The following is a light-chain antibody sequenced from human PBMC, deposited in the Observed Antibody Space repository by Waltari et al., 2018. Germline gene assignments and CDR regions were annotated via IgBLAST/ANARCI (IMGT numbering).Light chain of an antibody. V-gene: IGKV3-20*01. CDR1: HTITVSW. J-gene: IGKJ4*01. Sequence: EIVLTQSPGTLSVSPGERVTVSCRASHTITVSWLNWYHQKPGQAPRLLICGASNRAAGIPDRFSGSGAGTDFTLTISRLEPEDSAVYYCQQYDGSVVTFGGGTKVEIK. CDR2: GAS. CDR3: QQYDGSVVT.